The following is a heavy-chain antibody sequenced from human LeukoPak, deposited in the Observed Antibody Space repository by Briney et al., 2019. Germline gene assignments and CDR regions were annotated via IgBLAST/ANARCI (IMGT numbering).Heavy chain of an antibody. J-gene: IGHJ4*02. CDR3: ARGGKGYYDFWSGYYPSYFDY. CDR1: GGSFSGYY. D-gene: IGHD3-3*01. V-gene: IGHV4-34*01. Sequence: PSETLSLTCAVSGGSFSGYYWSWIRQPPGKGLEWIGEINHSGSTNYNPSLKSRVTISVDTSKNQFSLKLSSVTAADTAVYYCARGGKGYYDFWSGYYPSYFDYWGQGTLVTVSS. CDR2: INHSGST.